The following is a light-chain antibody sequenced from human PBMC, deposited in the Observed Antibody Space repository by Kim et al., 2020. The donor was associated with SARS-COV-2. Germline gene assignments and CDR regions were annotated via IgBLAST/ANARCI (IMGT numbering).Light chain of an antibody. CDR3: QQTYGTPFT. V-gene: IGKV1-39*01. CDR2: GAS. CDR1: QPISRF. J-gene: IGKJ4*01. Sequence: GSIGDRVTITCRASQPISRFLNWYQQKPGKAPKVLVYGASSLQGGVPSRFSGSGSGTEFTLTINSLQPEDYGSYHCQQTYGTPFTFGGGTKVDIK.